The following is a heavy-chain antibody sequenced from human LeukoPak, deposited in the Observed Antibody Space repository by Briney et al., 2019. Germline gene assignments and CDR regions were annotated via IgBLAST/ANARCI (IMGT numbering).Heavy chain of an antibody. CDR3: ATYSSSNGREFQY. D-gene: IGHD2-2*01. CDR1: GFTFSNYW. V-gene: IGHV3-7*01. CDR2: IQRHGSET. Sequence: GGSLRLSCEGSGFTFSNYWMSWVRQAPGKGLEWVANIQRHGSETYYGDSVKGRFTISRDNAKNSLYLQMNSLRAEDTAVYYCATYSSSNGREFQYWGQGTLVTVSS. J-gene: IGHJ1*01.